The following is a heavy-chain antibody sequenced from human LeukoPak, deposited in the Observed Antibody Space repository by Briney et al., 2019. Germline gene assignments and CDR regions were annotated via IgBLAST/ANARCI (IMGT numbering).Heavy chain of an antibody. D-gene: IGHD3-16*01. CDR1: GYKFTDDY. V-gene: IGHV1-2*02. CDR3: APTAEAYTSWWKV. J-gene: IGHJ4*02. Sequence: ASVKVSCKASGYKFTDDYMHWVRQAPGQGLEFMGWINPDSGFTNHAQKFTGRVTMTRDTSISTAYLEVRSLTSDDTAVYYCAPTAEAYTSWWKVWGQGTLVTVSS. CDR2: INPDSGFT.